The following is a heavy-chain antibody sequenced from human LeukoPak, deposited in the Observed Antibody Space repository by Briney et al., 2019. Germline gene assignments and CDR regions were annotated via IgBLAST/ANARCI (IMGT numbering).Heavy chain of an antibody. V-gene: IGHV3-21*01. J-gene: IGHJ6*02. Sequence: GGSLRLSCAASGFTFSSYSMNWVRQAPGKGLEWVSYISSSSSYIYYADSVKGRFTISRDNAKNSLYLQMNSLRAEDTAVYYCARDTIIGGYYDFWSGYYNYYGMDVWGQGTTVTVSS. CDR1: GFTFSSYS. D-gene: IGHD3-3*01. CDR2: ISSSSSYI. CDR3: ARDTIIGGYYDFWSGYYNYYGMDV.